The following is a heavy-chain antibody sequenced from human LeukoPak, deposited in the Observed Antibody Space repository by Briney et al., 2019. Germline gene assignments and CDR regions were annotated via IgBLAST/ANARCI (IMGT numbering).Heavy chain of an antibody. Sequence: SETLSLTCTVSGGSISDYYRGWIRQPPGKGLEWIGYFYDSGSSTYNPSLKSRVTISVDTSKEQFSLKVNSVTAADTAVYYCTRGAGWLIDYWGQGILVTVSS. CDR3: TRGAGWLIDY. CDR2: FYDSGSS. J-gene: IGHJ4*02. V-gene: IGHV4-59*01. D-gene: IGHD3-16*01. CDR1: GGSISDYY.